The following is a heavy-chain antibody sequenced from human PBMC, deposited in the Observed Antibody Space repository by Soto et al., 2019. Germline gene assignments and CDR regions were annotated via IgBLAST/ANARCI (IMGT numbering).Heavy chain of an antibody. J-gene: IGHJ4*02. V-gene: IGHV4-59*08. CDR3: ARRYGYYFDY. D-gene: IGHD4-17*01. Sequence: QVQLQESGPGLVKPSETLSLTCTVSGGSISSYYWSWIRQPPGKGLEWIGYIYYSGSTNSNPSLMSRVTISVDTSKNPLSLKLSSVTAADTAVYYCARRYGYYFDYWGQGTLVNVSS. CDR1: GGSISSYY. CDR2: IYYSGST.